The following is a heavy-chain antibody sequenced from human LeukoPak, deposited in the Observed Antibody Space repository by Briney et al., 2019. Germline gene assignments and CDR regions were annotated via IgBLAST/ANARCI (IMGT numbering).Heavy chain of an antibody. D-gene: IGHD3-22*01. CDR2: IFHSGST. CDR1: GYSISSGYY. J-gene: IGHJ4*02. V-gene: IGHV4-38-2*02. CDR3: ARDSSAFKESFDY. Sequence: NPSETLSLTCTVSGYSISSGYYWGWIRQPPGKGLEWIGNIFHSGSTYYNPSLKSRATISVHTSKNQFSLKLSSVTAADTAVYYCARDSSAFKESFDYWGQGTLVTVSS.